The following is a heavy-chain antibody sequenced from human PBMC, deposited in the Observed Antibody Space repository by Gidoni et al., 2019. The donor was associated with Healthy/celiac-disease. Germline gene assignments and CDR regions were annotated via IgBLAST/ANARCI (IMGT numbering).Heavy chain of an antibody. J-gene: IGHJ4*02. D-gene: IGHD4-17*01. CDR3: ARVMTTVTHSLGY. V-gene: IGHV1-3*01. Sequence: SQKFQGRVTITRDTSASTAYMELSSLRSEDTAVYYCARVMTTVTHSLGYWGQGTLVTVSS.